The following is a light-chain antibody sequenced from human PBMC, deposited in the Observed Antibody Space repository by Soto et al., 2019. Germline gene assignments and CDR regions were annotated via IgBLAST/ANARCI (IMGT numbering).Light chain of an antibody. CDR1: QSVSSN. CDR3: QQYDNWPLT. CDR2: AAS. V-gene: IGKV3-15*01. J-gene: IGKJ4*01. Sequence: IVMTQSPVTLSVSPGEIATLSCRASQSVSSNLAWYQQRPGQAPRLLMYAASTPATGIPARFSGSGSGTEFSLTISVLQADAVVVYFCQQYDNWPLTFGGGPKMEIK.